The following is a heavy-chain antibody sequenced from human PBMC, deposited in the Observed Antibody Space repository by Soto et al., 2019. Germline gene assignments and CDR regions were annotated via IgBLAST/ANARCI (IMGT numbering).Heavy chain of an antibody. Sequence: SLRLSCAASGFTFSSYAMHWVRQAPGKGLEWVAVISYDGSNKYYADSVKGRFTISRDNSKNTLYLQMNSLRAEDTAVYYCARALIAARPYFDYWGQGTLVTVSS. CDR3: ARALIAARPYFDY. CDR1: GFTFSSYA. D-gene: IGHD6-6*01. V-gene: IGHV3-30-3*01. J-gene: IGHJ4*02. CDR2: ISYDGSNK.